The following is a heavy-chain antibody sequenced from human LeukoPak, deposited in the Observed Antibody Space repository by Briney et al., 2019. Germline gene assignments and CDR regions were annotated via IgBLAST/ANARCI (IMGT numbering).Heavy chain of an antibody. V-gene: IGHV3-33*01. D-gene: IGHD2-15*01. J-gene: IGHJ6*02. CDR2: IWYDESNK. Sequence: GGSLRLSAAAAGFTFSGYGGGCSRQAPGKGLEWVAVIWYDESNKYYADSVKGRFTISRDNSKNTLYLQMNSLRAEDTAVYYCASSSRAYYYYGMDVWGQGTTVTVSS. CDR3: ASSSRAYYYYGMDV. CDR1: GFTFSGYG.